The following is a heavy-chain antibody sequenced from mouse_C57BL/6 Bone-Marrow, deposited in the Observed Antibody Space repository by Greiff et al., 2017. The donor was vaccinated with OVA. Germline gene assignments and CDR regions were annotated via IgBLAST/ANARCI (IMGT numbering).Heavy chain of an antibody. Sequence: QVQLQQSGAELARPGASVKLSCKASGYTFTSYGISWVKQRTGQGLEWIGEIYPRSGNTYYNEKFKGKATLTADKSSRTAYMELRSLSSEDSAVYFCARLGYSNYDYYAMDYWGQGTSVTVSS. CDR1: GYTFTSYG. CDR3: ARLGYSNYDYYAMDY. V-gene: IGHV1-81*01. D-gene: IGHD2-5*01. CDR2: IYPRSGNT. J-gene: IGHJ4*01.